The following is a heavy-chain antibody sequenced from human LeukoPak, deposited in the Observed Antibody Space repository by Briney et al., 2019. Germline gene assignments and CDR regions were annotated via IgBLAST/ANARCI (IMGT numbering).Heavy chain of an antibody. CDR3: ASSYRSSWYNWFDP. CDR2: INHSGST. J-gene: IGHJ5*02. Sequence: SETLSLTCAVYGGSFSGYYWSWIRQPPGKGLEWIGEINHSGSTNYNPSLKGRVTISVDTSKNQFSLKLSSVTAADTAVYYCASSYRSSWYNWFDPWGQGTLVTVSS. CDR1: GGSFSGYY. V-gene: IGHV4-34*01. D-gene: IGHD6-13*01.